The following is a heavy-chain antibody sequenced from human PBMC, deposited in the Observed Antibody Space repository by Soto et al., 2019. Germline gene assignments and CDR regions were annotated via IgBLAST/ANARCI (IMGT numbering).Heavy chain of an antibody. V-gene: IGHV4-61*01. Sequence: QVQLQESGPGLVKPSETLSLTCTVSGGSVSSGSYYWSWIRQPPGKGLEWIGYIYYSGSTNYNPSLKSRVTISVDTSKNQFSLKLSSVTAADTAVYYCAREDYYDSSGYIGRGYFDLWGRGSLVTVSS. CDR1: GGSVSSGSYY. D-gene: IGHD3-22*01. CDR2: IYYSGST. CDR3: AREDYYDSSGYIGRGYFDL. J-gene: IGHJ2*01.